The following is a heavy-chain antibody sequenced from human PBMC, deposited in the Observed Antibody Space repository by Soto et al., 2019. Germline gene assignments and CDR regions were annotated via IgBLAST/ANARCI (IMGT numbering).Heavy chain of an antibody. CDR2: IWYDGSNK. Sequence: GGSLRLSCAASGFTFSSYGMHWVRQAPGKGLEWVAVIWYDGSNKYYADSVKGRFTISRDNSKNTLYLQMNSLRAEDTAVYYCASDPGNPRSYYFYYWGQGSLATAAS. CDR1: GFTFSSYG. D-gene: IGHD2-15*01. J-gene: IGHJ4*02. CDR3: ASDPGNPRSYYFYY. V-gene: IGHV3-33*01.